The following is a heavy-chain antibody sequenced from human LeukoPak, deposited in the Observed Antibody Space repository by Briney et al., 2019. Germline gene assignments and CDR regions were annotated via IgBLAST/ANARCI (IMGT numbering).Heavy chain of an antibody. CDR2: INLNIGGT. Sequence: ASVKVSCKTSGYTFTGYYMHWARQAPGQGLEWMGWINLNIGGTNYAQKFQGRVTMTRDTSISTAYMELSRLRSDDTAVYYCARVRDLAYFDYWGQGTLVTVSS. D-gene: IGHD2-21*02. V-gene: IGHV1-2*02. J-gene: IGHJ4*02. CDR1: GYTFTGYY. CDR3: ARVRDLAYFDY.